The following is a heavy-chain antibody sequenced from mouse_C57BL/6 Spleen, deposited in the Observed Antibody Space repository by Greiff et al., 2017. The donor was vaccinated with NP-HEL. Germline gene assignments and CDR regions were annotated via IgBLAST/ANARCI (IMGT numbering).Heavy chain of an antibody. Sequence: QVQLQQSGAELARPGASVKLSCKASGYTFTSYGISWVKQRTGQGLEWIGEIYPRSGNTYYNEKFKGKATLTADKSSSTAYMELRSLTSEDAAVYFCATIYGNYVAYWGQGTLVTVSA. CDR2: IYPRSGNT. CDR3: ATIYGNYVAY. CDR1: GYTFTSYG. J-gene: IGHJ3*01. V-gene: IGHV1-81*01. D-gene: IGHD2-1*01.